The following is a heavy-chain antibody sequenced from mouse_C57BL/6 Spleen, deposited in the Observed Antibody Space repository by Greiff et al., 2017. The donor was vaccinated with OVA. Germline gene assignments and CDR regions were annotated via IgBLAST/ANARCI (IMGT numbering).Heavy chain of an antibody. J-gene: IGHJ1*03. CDR3: AREGDGYYWYFDV. V-gene: IGHV1-85*01. CDR2: IYPRDGST. CDR1: GYTFTSYD. D-gene: IGHD2-3*01. Sequence: VQGVESGPELVKPGASVKLSCKASGYTFTSYDINWVKQRPGQGLEWIGWIYPRDGSTKYNEKFKGKATLTVDTSSGTAYMELHSLTSEDSAFYFCAREGDGYYWYFDVWGTGTTVTVSS.